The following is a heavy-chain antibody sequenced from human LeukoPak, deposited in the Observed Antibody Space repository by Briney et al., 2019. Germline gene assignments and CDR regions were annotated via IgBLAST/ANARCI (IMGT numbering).Heavy chain of an antibody. CDR3: ASAGHYYDTTGYYLGR. CDR1: GFTVSSNY. D-gene: IGHD3-22*01. V-gene: IGHV3-53*01. Sequence: GGSLRLSCAASGFTVSSNYMSWVRQAPGKGLEWVSVIYSGGSTYYADSVKGRFTISRDNSKNTLYLQMNSLRAEDTAVYFCASAGHYYDTTGYYLGRWGQGALVTVSS. J-gene: IGHJ4*02. CDR2: IYSGGST.